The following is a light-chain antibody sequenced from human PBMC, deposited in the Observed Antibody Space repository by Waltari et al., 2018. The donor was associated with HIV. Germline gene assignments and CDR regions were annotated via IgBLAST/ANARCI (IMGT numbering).Light chain of an antibody. Sequence: QSALTQPASVSGSPGQSVTISCTGPTINYTSVSWYQHHPAKAPKLIIFEGTYRPSGVSNRFSGSKSGNTASLTISGLQGEDEAHYYCSSYTASGSVIFGGGTNLTVL. CDR1: TINYTS. CDR2: EGT. CDR3: SSYTASGSVI. J-gene: IGLJ2*01. V-gene: IGLV2-14*01.